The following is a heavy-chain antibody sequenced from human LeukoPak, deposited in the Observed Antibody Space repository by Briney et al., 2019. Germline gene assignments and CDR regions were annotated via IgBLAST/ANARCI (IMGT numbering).Heavy chain of an antibody. CDR3: ARDGSGCSGGSCYSGTFFDY. CDR1: GFTFSSYA. D-gene: IGHD2-15*01. CDR2: ISYDGSNK. J-gene: IGHJ4*02. V-gene: IGHV3-30*04. Sequence: GRSLRLSCAASGFTFSSYAMHWVRQAPGKGLEWVAVISYDGSNKYYADSVKGRFTISRDNSKNTLYLQMNSLRAEDTAVYYCARDGSGCSGGSCYSGTFFDYWGQGTLVTVSS.